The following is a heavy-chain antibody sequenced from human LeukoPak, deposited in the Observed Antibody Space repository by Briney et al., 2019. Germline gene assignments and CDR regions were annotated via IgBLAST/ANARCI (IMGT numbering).Heavy chain of an antibody. D-gene: IGHD5-18*01. CDR1: GGSISSYY. Sequence: PSETLSLTCTVSGGSISSYYWSWIRQPPGKGLEWIGYIYYSGSTNYNPSLKSRVTISVDTSKNQFSLKLSSVTAADTAVYYCARTYGYLYAFDIWGQGTMVTVSS. CDR2: IYYSGST. V-gene: IGHV4-59*12. J-gene: IGHJ3*02. CDR3: ARTYGYLYAFDI.